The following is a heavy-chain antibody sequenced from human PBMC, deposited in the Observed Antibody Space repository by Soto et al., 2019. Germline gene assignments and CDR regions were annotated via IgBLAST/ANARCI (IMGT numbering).Heavy chain of an antibody. V-gene: IGHV5-10-1*01. CDR1: GYSFTSYW. Sequence: GESLKISCKGSGYSFTSYWISWVRQMPGKGLEWMGRIDPSDSYTNYSPSFQGHVTISADKSISTAYLQWSSLKASDTAMYYCATEGNIVVEAAASSWFDPWGQGSLVTVSS. J-gene: IGHJ5*02. CDR2: IDPSDSYT. CDR3: ATEGNIVVEAAASSWFDP. D-gene: IGHD2-2*01.